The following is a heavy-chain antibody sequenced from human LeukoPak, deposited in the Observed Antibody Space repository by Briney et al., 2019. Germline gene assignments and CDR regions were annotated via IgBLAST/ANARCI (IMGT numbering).Heavy chain of an antibody. J-gene: IGHJ4*02. CDR3: AKASRTAAGTDYFDY. Sequence: GGSLRLSCAASGFTFSSYAMIWVRQAPGKGLEWVSAISGSGGSTYYADSVKGRFTISRDNSKITLYLQMNCLRAEDTAVYYCAKASRTAAGTDYFDYWGQGTLVTVSS. CDR2: ISGSGGST. D-gene: IGHD6-13*01. V-gene: IGHV3-23*01. CDR1: GFTFSSYA.